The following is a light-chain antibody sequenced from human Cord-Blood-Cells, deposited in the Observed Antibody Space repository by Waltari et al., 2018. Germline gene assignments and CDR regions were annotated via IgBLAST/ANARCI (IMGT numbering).Light chain of an antibody. CDR2: AAS. CDR1: QSISSY. J-gene: IGKJ2*01. V-gene: IGKV1-39*01. Sequence: DIQMTQSPSSLSSSVGDRVTITCRASQSISSYLNWYQQKPGKAPKLLIYAASSLQIGVPSRFSGSGSGTDVTLTISSLQPEDFATYYCQQSYSTPYTFGQGTKLEIK. CDR3: QQSYSTPYT.